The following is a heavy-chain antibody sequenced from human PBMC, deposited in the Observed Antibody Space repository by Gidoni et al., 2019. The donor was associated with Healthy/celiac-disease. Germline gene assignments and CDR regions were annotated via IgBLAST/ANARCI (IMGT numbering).Heavy chain of an antibody. J-gene: IGHJ5*02. CDR1: VFSLSNSRMV. CDR3: ARIGGDYSYGYNGGNWFDP. D-gene: IGHD5-18*01. Sequence: QVTLKESGPVLVKPTETLTLTFTVSVFSLSNSRMVVSWIRQPPGKALEWLAHIFSNDEKSYSTSLKSRRTISKDTSKSQVVLTMTNMDPVDTATYYCARIGGDYSYGYNGGNWFDPWGQGTLVTVSS. CDR2: IFSNDEK. V-gene: IGHV2-26*01.